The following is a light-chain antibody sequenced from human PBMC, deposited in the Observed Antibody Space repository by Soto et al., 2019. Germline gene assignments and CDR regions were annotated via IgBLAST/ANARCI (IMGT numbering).Light chain of an antibody. Sequence: EIVMTQSPATLSVSPGERATLSCRASQSVSSNLAWYQQKPGQAPRLLIYRASTRVTGIPARFSGSGSGTEFPLTISSLQSEDFAVYYCQQYNNWPPLTFGGGTKVEIK. V-gene: IGKV3-15*01. CDR3: QQYNNWPPLT. J-gene: IGKJ4*01. CDR1: QSVSSN. CDR2: RAS.